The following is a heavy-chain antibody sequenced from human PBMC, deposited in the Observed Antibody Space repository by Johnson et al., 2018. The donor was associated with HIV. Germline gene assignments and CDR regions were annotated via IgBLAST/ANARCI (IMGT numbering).Heavy chain of an antibody. CDR1: GFTFSSYW. Sequence: QVQLVESGGGLVQPGGSLRLSCAASGFTFSSYWMHWVRQAPGKGLVWVAVISYDGTNKYYADSVKGRFTISRENSRSTLYLQMNSLRAEDTAVYYCARDRFGSGRPNAFDMWGQGTMVTVSS. CDR3: ARDRFGSGRPNAFDM. V-gene: IGHV3-33*08. J-gene: IGHJ3*02. D-gene: IGHD3-10*01. CDR2: ISYDGTNK.